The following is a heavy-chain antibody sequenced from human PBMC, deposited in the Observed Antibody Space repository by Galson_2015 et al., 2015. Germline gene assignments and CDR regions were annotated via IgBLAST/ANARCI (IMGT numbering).Heavy chain of an antibody. CDR1: GDSVSSNSAA. Sequence: CAISGDSVSSNSAAWNWIRQSPSRGLEWLGRTYYRSKWYNDYAVSVKSRITINPDTSKNQFSLQLNSVTPEDTAVYYCARSPDFWSGYYQGPIFDYWGQGTLVTVSS. V-gene: IGHV6-1*01. D-gene: IGHD3-3*01. CDR2: TYYRSKWYN. J-gene: IGHJ4*02. CDR3: ARSPDFWSGYYQGPIFDY.